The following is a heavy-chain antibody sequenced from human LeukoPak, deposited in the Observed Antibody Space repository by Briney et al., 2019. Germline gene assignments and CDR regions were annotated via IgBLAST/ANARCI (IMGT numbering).Heavy chain of an antibody. V-gene: IGHV1-2*02. D-gene: IGHD3-3*01. CDR2: INTKTGRT. Sequence: ASVTVSCKTSGYTFTDYYIHWVRQAPGQGLEWMGWINTKTGRTSFARTFQGRVTLTRHPSITTVYMDMAWLTSDDTAIYFCARADFIDAGPYVIAPWGQGTLVTVSS. CDR1: GYTFTDYY. CDR3: ARADFIDAGPYVIAP. J-gene: IGHJ5*02.